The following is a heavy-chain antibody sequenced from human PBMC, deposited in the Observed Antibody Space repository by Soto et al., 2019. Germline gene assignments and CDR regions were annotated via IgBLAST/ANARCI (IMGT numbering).Heavy chain of an antibody. CDR1: GFTFTSSA. V-gene: IGHV1-58*01. D-gene: IGHD3-22*01. CDR2: IVVGSGNT. Sequence: SVKVSCKASGFTFTSSAVQWVRQARGQRLEWIGWIVVGSGNTNYAQKFQERVTITRDMSTSTAYMELSSLRSEDTAVYYCAADHPAYYYDSSGYYFDYRGQGTLVTVSS. J-gene: IGHJ4*02. CDR3: AADHPAYYYDSSGYYFDY.